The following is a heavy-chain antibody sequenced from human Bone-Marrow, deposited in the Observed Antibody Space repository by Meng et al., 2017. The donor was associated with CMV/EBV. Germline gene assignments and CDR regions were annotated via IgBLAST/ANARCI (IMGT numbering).Heavy chain of an antibody. V-gene: IGHV1-69*05. CDR3: ARLNSFGVVII. J-gene: IGHJ4*02. D-gene: IGHD3-3*01. CDR1: GGTFGSSP. CDR2: IIPVSGAA. Sequence: SCKASGGTFGSSPVSWVRQAPGHGLEWMGGIIPVSGAATYAQKFRGRVTITMDESRSTAYMELTSLGSDDTAVFYCARLNSFGVVIIWGQGTLVTVSS.